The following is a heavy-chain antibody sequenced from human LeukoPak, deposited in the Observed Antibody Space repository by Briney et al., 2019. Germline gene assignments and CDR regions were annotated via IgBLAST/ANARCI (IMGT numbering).Heavy chain of an antibody. D-gene: IGHD2-15*01. J-gene: IGHJ6*02. Sequence: GGSLRLSCAASGFTFSSYSMNWVRQAPGKGLEWVSSISSSSSYIYYADSVKGRFTISRDNAKNSLYLQMNSLRAEDTAVYYCARTGYCSGGSCSKRARLDYGMDVWGQGTTVTVSS. CDR1: GFTFSSYS. CDR3: ARTGYCSGGSCSKRARLDYGMDV. CDR2: ISSSSSYI. V-gene: IGHV3-21*01.